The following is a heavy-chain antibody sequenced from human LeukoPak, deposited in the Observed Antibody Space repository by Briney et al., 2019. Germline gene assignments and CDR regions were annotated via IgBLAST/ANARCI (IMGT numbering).Heavy chain of an antibody. CDR3: ERDRQWEGLGYYYYGMDV. J-gene: IGHJ6*02. V-gene: IGHV3-33*08. CDR1: GFTFSSYN. CDR2: IWYDGSNK. D-gene: IGHD1-26*01. Sequence: PGGSLRLSCAASGFTFSSYNMNWVRQAPGKGLEWVAVIWYDGSNKYYADSVKGRFTISRDNSKNTLYLQMNSLRAEDTAVYYCERDRQWEGLGYYYYGMDVWGQGTTVTVSS.